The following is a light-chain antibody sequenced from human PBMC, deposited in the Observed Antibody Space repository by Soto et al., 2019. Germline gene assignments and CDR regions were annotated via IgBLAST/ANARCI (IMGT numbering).Light chain of an antibody. Sequence: RARRSRSPSQSVRTKLAWYQQKAGQAPRLLIYGASARATGVSDRFSGSGSGTEYTMSFGCLQSEAFEVYYRQQFDTWPSIPFGQGTRLEIK. CDR1: QSVRTK. CDR2: GAS. J-gene: IGKJ5*01. V-gene: IGKV3-15*01. CDR3: QQFDTWPSIP.